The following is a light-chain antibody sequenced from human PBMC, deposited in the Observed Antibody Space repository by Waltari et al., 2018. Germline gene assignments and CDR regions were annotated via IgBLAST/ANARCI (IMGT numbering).Light chain of an antibody. CDR1: TGAVTSGYS. J-gene: IGLJ2*01. CDR3: LLYYGGAQV. V-gene: IGLV7-43*01. Sequence: QTVVTQEPPLPVSPGGTVTLPCASSTGAVTSGYSPNWFQQKPAQEPRALIYRTSNKPSWTPARFSGSLLGGKAALTLSGVQPEDEAEYYCLLYYGGAQVFGGGTKLTVL. CDR2: RTS.